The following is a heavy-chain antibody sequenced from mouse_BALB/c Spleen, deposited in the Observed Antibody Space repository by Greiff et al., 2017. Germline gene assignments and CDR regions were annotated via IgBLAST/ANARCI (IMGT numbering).Heavy chain of an antibody. Sequence: EVKLMESGGGLVQPGGSLILSCAASGFTFSSYTMSWVRQTPEKRLEWVAYISNGGGSTYYPDTVKGRFTISRVNTKNTLYLHMSSLKSEDTAMYYCAGGNYGSSCWYFDVWGAGTTVTVSS. V-gene: IGHV5-12-2*01. CDR3: AGGNYGSSCWYFDV. CDR1: GFTFSSYT. D-gene: IGHD1-1*01. CDR2: ISNGGGST. J-gene: IGHJ1*01.